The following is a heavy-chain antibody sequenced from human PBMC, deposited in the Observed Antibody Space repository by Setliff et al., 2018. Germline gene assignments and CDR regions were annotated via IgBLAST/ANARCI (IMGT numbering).Heavy chain of an antibody. J-gene: IGHJ6*03. V-gene: IGHV1-69*05. Sequence: ASVKVSCKASGGTFKNYGISWVRQAPGQGLEWMGGIIPIFGTTNYAQKFQGRATIITDESTNTAFMQLSSLRSDDTAVYYCVREGVDSRSSTDYRYYMDVWGKGTTVTVSS. D-gene: IGHD3-22*01. CDR2: IIPIFGTT. CDR1: GGTFKNYG. CDR3: VREGVDSRSSTDYRYYMDV.